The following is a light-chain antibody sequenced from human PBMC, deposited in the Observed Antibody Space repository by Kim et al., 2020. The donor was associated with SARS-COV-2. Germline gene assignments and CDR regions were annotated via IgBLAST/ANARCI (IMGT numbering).Light chain of an antibody. Sequence: PGKVATPAGKASQNSNNTFGWYQQNPSQPPSHLIYSASIGLTHVSDRFSGRGSGTDFALAISSLQSEDIDVYYCKQFNSWPTYGQGTKVDIK. V-gene: IGKV3-15*01. CDR2: SAS. CDR3: KQFNSWPT. J-gene: IGKJ1*01. CDR1: QNSNNT.